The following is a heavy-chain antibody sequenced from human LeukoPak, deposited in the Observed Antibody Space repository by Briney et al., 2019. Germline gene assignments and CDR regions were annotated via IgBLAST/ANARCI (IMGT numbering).Heavy chain of an antibody. CDR2: ISSSSSYI. D-gene: IGHD3-22*01. CDR3: AREPPSNYYDSSGHTDY. V-gene: IGHV3-21*01. J-gene: IGHJ4*02. CDR1: GFTFSRYT. Sequence: PGGSLRLSCAASGFTFSRYTMNWVRQAPGKGLEWVSSISSSSSYIYYADSVKGRFTISRDNAKNSLYLQMNSLRAEDTAVYYCAREPPSNYYDSSGHTDYWGQGTLVTVSS.